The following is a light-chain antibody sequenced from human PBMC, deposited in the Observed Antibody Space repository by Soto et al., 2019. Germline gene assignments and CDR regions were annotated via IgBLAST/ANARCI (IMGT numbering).Light chain of an antibody. V-gene: IGKV1-39*01. CDR2: AAS. J-gene: IGKJ5*01. Sequence: DVQMTQSPSTLSALVGDRVTITCRARQSVGRYLNWYQHKPGKAPKLLINAASNLRSGVPSRFSGSGSGTDFTLTIDGLQPEDFAVYYCQQSYITPPITFGQGTRLEIK. CDR3: QQSYITPPIT. CDR1: QSVGRY.